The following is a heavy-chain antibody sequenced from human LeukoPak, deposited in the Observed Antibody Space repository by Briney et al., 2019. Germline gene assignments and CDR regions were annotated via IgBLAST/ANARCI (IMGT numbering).Heavy chain of an antibody. Sequence: GGSLRLSCAAPGFTFSNAWMSWVRQAPGKGLEWVGRIKSKTDGGTTDYATPVKGRFTISRDDSKNTLYLQMNSLKTEDTAVYYCTTGKVSGYCSSTSCPAEDYGMDVWGKGTTVTVSS. V-gene: IGHV3-15*01. J-gene: IGHJ6*04. CDR1: GFTFSNAW. CDR3: TTGKVSGYCSSTSCPAEDYGMDV. D-gene: IGHD2-2*01. CDR2: IKSKTDGGTT.